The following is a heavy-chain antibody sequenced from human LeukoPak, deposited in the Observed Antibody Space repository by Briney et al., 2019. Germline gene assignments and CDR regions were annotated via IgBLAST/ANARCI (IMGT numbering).Heavy chain of an antibody. J-gene: IGHJ4*02. CDR2: MNPNSGNT. V-gene: IGHV1-8*01. Sequence: GASVKVSCKASGYTFTSYDINWVRQATGQGLEWMGWMNPNSGNTGYAQKFQGRVTMTRNTSISTAYMELSSLRSEDTAVYYCARGYHQITTVRGVIITLYYFDYWGQGTLVTVSS. CDR1: GYTFTSYD. D-gene: IGHD3-10*01. CDR3: ARGYHQITTVRGVIITLYYFDY.